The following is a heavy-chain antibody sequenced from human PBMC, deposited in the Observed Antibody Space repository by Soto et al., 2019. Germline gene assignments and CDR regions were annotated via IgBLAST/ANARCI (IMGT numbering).Heavy chain of an antibody. Sequence: SVKVSCKASGGTFSSYAISWVRQAPGQGLEWMGGIIPIFGTANYAQKFQGRVTITADESTSTAYMELSSLRSEDTAVYYCARQDYYDSSGYYDYWRQGPLVTVSS. V-gene: IGHV1-69*13. CDR3: ARQDYYDSSGYYDY. CDR1: GGTFSSYA. J-gene: IGHJ4*02. D-gene: IGHD3-22*01. CDR2: IIPIFGTA.